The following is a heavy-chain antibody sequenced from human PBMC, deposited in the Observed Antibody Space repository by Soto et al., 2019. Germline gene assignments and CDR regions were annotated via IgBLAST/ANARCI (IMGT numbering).Heavy chain of an antibody. CDR1: GGTFSTYA. D-gene: IGHD2-21*02. CDR2: IIPILGTT. Sequence: QVQLVQSGAEVKKPGSSVKDSCKASGGTFSTYAISWVRQAPGQGLEWMGGIIPILGTTNYAPTFQDRVTITADESTSTAHMELSSLRSEDAGVYYCARHCNSGDCNLGPYYFYGMDVWGQGTTVTVSS. V-gene: IGHV1-69*11. CDR3: ARHCNSGDCNLGPYYFYGMDV. J-gene: IGHJ6*02.